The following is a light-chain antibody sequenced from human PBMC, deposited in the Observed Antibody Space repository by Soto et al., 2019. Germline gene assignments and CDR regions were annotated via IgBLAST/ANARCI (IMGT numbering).Light chain of an antibody. V-gene: IGKV3-20*01. CDR1: QSVSSSY. CDR3: HQYGSSPQT. J-gene: IGKJ1*01. CDR2: GAS. Sequence: EIVLTQSPGTLSLSPGERATLSCRASQSVSSSYLAWYQQKPGQAPRLLIYGASSRATGIPDRFTGSGSGTDFTLTISRLEPEDFAVFYCHQYGSSPQTFVQGTKVEIK.